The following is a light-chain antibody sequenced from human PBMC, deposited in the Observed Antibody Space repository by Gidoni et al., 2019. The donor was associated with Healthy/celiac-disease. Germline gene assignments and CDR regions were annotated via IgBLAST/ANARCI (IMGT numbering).Light chain of an antibody. CDR3: GTWENSLSAGQV. J-gene: IGLJ2*01. CDR1: SSNIGNNY. V-gene: IGLV1-51*01. CDR2: HNN. Sequence: QSVLTQPPSVSAAPGQTVTISCSGSSSNIGNNYVSWYQQLPGTAPKLLIYHNNKRPSGISERFSGSKSGTSATLGITGLQTGDEADYYCGTWENSLSAGQVFGGGTKLTVL.